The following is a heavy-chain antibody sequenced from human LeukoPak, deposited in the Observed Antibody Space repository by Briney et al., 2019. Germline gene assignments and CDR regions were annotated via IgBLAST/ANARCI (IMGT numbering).Heavy chain of an antibody. V-gene: IGHV3-15*01. CDR1: GFSFMNAW. D-gene: IGHD2/OR15-2a*01. J-gene: IGHJ4*02. Sequence: PGGSLRLSXAASGFSFMNAWMIWVRQAPGKGLEWVGRIKSNADGGTPDYAVPARGRFTISRDDSKNTLYLQMNSLKTEDTAAYYCTTFYHEYSPYWGRGTLVTVSS. CDR3: TTFYHEYSPY. CDR2: IKSNADGGTP.